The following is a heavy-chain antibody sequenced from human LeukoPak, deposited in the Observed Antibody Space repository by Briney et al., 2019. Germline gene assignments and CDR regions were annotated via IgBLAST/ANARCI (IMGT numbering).Heavy chain of an antibody. CDR3: ARDLFFSDAGYSSGWRAEYFHH. V-gene: IGHV3-74*01. D-gene: IGHD6-19*01. Sequence: PGGSLRLSCAASGFTFSSHWMHWVRQAPGKGLVWVSRINGAGSSTSYADSVKGRFTVSRDNAKNTLNLQMNRLRAEDTAVYYCARDLFFSDAGYSSGWRAEYFHHWGQGTLVTVSS. J-gene: IGHJ1*01. CDR2: INGAGSST. CDR1: GFTFSSHW.